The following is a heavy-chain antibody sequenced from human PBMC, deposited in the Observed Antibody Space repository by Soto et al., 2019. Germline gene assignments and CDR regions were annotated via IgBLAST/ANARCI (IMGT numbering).Heavy chain of an antibody. V-gene: IGHV3-72*01. Sequence: GGSLRLSCAASGFSLSDHYMDWVRQAPGKGLEWVGRSRNKANRYTREYAASVKGRFTISRDDLKNLLYLQMNTLRTEDTAVYYCACSGPNWFDPWGQGTLVTVSS. D-gene: IGHD6-19*01. CDR3: ACSGPNWFDP. CDR1: GFSLSDHY. J-gene: IGHJ5*02. CDR2: SRNKANRYTR.